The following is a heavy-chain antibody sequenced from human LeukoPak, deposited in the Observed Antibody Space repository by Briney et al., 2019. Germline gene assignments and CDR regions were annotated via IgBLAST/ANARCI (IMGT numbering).Heavy chain of an antibody. V-gene: IGHV4-39*07. J-gene: IGHJ6*03. CDR3: ARRVDYYYYMDV. Sequence: SETLSLTCTVSGGSISSSSYYWSWIRQPPGKGLEWIGSIYYSGSTYYNPSLKSRVTISVDTSKNQFSLKLSSVTAADTAVYYCARRVDYYYYMDVWGKGTTVTVSS. CDR2: IYYSGST. D-gene: IGHD2-15*01. CDR1: GGSISSSSYY.